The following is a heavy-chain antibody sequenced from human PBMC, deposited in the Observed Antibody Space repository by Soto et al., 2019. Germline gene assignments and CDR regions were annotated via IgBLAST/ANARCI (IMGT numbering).Heavy chain of an antibody. CDR1: GGTFSSYA. CDR2: IIPIFGTA. V-gene: IGHV1-69*13. D-gene: IGHD2-15*01. Sequence: SVKVSCKASGGTFSSYAISWVRQAPGQGLEWMGGIIPIFGTANYAQKLQGRVTITADESTSTAYMELSSLRSEDTAVYYCARDYNQFCSGGSCLNWSDPWGQGTLVTFSS. CDR3: ARDYNQFCSGGSCLNWSDP. J-gene: IGHJ5*02.